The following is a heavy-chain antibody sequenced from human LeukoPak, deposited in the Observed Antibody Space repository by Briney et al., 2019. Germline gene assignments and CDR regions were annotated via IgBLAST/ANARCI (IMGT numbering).Heavy chain of an antibody. Sequence: GGSLRLSCAASGFTVSSYSMNWVRQPPGNGLEWVSSISSSSSYIYYADSVKGRFTISRDNAKNSLYLQMNSLRAEDTAVYYCAKTIQDSSGPYWGQGTLVTVSS. CDR2: ISSSSSYI. D-gene: IGHD3-22*01. V-gene: IGHV3-21*01. J-gene: IGHJ4*02. CDR1: GFTVSSYS. CDR3: AKTIQDSSGPY.